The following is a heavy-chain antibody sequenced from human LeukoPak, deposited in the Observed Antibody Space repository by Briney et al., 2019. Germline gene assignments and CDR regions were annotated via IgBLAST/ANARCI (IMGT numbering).Heavy chain of an antibody. CDR1: GFNVSTNY. D-gene: IGHD6-13*01. Sequence: GGSLRLSCAASGFNVSTNYMTWVRQAPGKGLEWVSVLYSGGRTYYADSVKGRFTISRDNPKNTLYLQMNSLRAEDTAVYYCAKDRLAAAGLYCFDYWGQGTLVTVSS. J-gene: IGHJ4*02. CDR2: LYSGGRT. CDR3: AKDRLAAAGLYCFDY. V-gene: IGHV3-53*01.